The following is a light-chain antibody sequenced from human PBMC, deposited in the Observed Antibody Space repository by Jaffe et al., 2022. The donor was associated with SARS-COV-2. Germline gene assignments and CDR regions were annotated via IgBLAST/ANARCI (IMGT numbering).Light chain of an antibody. CDR3: MQSTQWLWT. V-gene: IGKV2-30*01. CDR1: QSLVYSDGNIY. CDR2: KVS. Sequence: DAVLTQSPLSLAVTLGQPATISCRSSQSLVYSDGNIYLNWFQQRPGQSPRRLIYKVSYRESGVPDRFSGSGSGTDFTLKISRVEAEDVGLYYCMQSTQWLWTFGQGTKVEIK. J-gene: IGKJ1*01.